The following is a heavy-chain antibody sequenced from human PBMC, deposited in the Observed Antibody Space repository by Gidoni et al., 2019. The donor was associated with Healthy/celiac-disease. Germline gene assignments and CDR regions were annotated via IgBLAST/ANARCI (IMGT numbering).Heavy chain of an antibody. CDR2: IYCSGST. CDR3: ARLYGDPWGCFDY. J-gene: IGHJ4*02. Sequence: QVQLQQTGTGVGKPSATLSPTCTGSGGAISSYYWSWIRQPPGKGLEWSGYIYCSGSTNYNPSLKSRVTISVDTSKNQFSLKLGSVTAADTAVYYCARLYGDPWGCFDYWGQGTLVTVSS. D-gene: IGHD4-17*01. CDR1: GGAISSYY. V-gene: IGHV4-59*08.